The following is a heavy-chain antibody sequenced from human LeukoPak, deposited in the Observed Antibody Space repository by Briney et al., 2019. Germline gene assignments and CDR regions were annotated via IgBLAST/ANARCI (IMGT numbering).Heavy chain of an antibody. CDR2: ISGSGGST. CDR1: GFTFSSYA. CDR3: ARDYADYVGYFFFDY. V-gene: IGHV3-23*01. D-gene: IGHD4-17*01. J-gene: IGHJ4*02. Sequence: GGSLRLSCAASGFTFSSYAMSWVRQAPGKGLEWVSAISGSGGSTYYADSAKGRFTISRDNSQNTLYLQMDSLRAEDTAVYYCARDYADYVGYFFFDYWGQGTLVTVSS.